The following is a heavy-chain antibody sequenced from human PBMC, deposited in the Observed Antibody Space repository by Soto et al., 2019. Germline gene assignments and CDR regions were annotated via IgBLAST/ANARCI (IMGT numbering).Heavy chain of an antibody. V-gene: IGHV3-23*01. CDR2: ISASGGDT. J-gene: IGHJ4*02. D-gene: IGHD2-21*01. CDR3: VSPVVLGATGVSDY. Sequence: PGGSLRLSCAASGFSFRTYSMSWVRQAPGKGLEWVSAISASGGDTYYADSVKGRFTISRDNSKNTLYLQMNSLRVEDTALYYCVSPVVLGATGVSDYWGQGALVTVSS. CDR1: GFSFRTYS.